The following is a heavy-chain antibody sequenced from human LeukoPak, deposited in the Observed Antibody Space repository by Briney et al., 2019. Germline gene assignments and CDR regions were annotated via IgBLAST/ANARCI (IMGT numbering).Heavy chain of an antibody. J-gene: IGHJ4*02. D-gene: IGHD3-3*01. CDR3: ARVFWSGYYQSVWYFDY. Sequence: SETLSLTCTVSGGSISSYYWSWIRQPPGKGLEWIGYIYYSGSTNYNPSLKSRVTISVDTSKNQFSLKLSSVTAADTAVYYCARVFWSGYYQSVWYFDYWGQGTLVTVSS. CDR1: GGSISSYY. V-gene: IGHV4-59*01. CDR2: IYYSGST.